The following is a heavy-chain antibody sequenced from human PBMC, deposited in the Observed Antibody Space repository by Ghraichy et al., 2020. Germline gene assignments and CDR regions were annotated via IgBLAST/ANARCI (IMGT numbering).Heavy chain of an antibody. D-gene: IGHD6-13*01. J-gene: IGHJ4*02. CDR3: AKAPGYSSSWYVSDLFDY. CDR2: ISGSGGST. CDR1: GFTFSSYA. Sequence: GGSLRLSCAASGFTFSSYAMSWVRQAPGKGLEWVSAISGSGGSTYYADSVKGRFTISRDNSKNTLYLQMNSLRAEDTAVYYCAKAPGYSSSWYVSDLFDYWGQGTLVTVSS. V-gene: IGHV3-23*01.